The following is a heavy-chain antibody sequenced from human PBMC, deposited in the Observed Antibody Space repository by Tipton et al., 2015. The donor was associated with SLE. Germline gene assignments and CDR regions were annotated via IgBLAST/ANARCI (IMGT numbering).Heavy chain of an antibody. CDR2: IYYSGST. J-gene: IGHJ4*02. V-gene: IGHV4-39*01. CDR3: AKTSSRYPYFDY. CDR1: GGSISSSSYY. Sequence: TLSLTCTVSGGSISSSSYYWGWIRQPPGKGLAWIGNIYYSGSTYYNPSLKSRVTISVDTSKNQFSLNLSSVTAADTAMYYCAKTSSRYPYFDYWGQGTLVTVSS. D-gene: IGHD6-13*01.